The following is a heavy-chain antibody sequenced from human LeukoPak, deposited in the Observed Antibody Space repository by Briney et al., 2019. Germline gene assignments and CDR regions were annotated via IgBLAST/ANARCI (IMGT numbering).Heavy chain of an antibody. V-gene: IGHV3-23*01. Sequence: PGGSLRLSCAASGFTFSSYAMSWVRQAPGKGLEWVSAISGSGGSTYYADSVKGRFTISRDNSKNTLYLQMNSLRAEDTAVYYCAKGALWFGELLDDAFDIWGQGTMVTVSS. D-gene: IGHD3-10*01. CDR1: GFTFSSYA. CDR2: ISGSGGST. CDR3: AKGALWFGELLDDAFDI. J-gene: IGHJ3*02.